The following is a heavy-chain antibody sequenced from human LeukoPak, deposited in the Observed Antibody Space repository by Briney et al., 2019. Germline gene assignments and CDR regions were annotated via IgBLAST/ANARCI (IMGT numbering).Heavy chain of an antibody. Sequence: GGSLRLSCAASGFTFSIYGMHWVRQAPGKGLEWVAVMSYDGSNKYYADSVKGRFTISRDNIKNTLYLQMNSLRAEDTAVYYCANSHTSSWYYCNHWGQGTLVTVSS. CDR1: GFTFSIYG. V-gene: IGHV3-30*18. CDR3: ANSHTSSWYYCNH. J-gene: IGHJ4*02. CDR2: MSYDGSNK. D-gene: IGHD6-13*01.